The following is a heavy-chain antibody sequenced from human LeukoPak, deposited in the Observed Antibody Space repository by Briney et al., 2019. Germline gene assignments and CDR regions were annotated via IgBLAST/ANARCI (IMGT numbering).Heavy chain of an antibody. J-gene: IGHJ4*02. D-gene: IGHD5-24*01. CDR3: ARDRQLVY. CDR1: GFTFSSYG. CDR2: ISTGSSYI. V-gene: IGHV3-21*01. Sequence: PGGSLRLSCSTSGFTFSSYGMHWVRQAPGKGLEWVSSISTGSSYIYYANSVKGRFTISRDNAKNSLYLQMNSLRAEDTAVYYCARDRQLVYWGQGTLVTVSS.